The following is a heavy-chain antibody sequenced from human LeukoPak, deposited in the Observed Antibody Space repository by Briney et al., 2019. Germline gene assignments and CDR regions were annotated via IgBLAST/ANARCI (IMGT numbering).Heavy chain of an antibody. CDR2: ISGSGGST. Sequence: GGSLRLSCAASGFTFSNYAMSWVRQAPGKGLEWVSAISGSGGSTYYADSVKGRFTISRDNSKNTLYLQMNSLRAEDTAVYYCAKGHYDYVWGSYRADYWGQGTLVTVSS. CDR1: GFTFSNYA. V-gene: IGHV3-23*01. D-gene: IGHD3-16*02. J-gene: IGHJ4*02. CDR3: AKGHYDYVWGSYRADY.